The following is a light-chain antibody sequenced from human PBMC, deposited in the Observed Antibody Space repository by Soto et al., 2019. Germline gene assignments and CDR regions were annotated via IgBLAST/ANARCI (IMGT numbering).Light chain of an antibody. Sequence: LTQPPSVSGAPGQRVTISCTWSISNIGAGYDVHWYQQLPGTVPKVLIYGNSNRPSGVPDRFSGSKSGTSASLAITGLQAEDEADYYCQSYDISLSGFHVFGTGTKVTVL. CDR3: QSYDISLSGFHV. CDR2: GNS. V-gene: IGLV1-40*01. CDR1: ISNIGAGYD. J-gene: IGLJ1*01.